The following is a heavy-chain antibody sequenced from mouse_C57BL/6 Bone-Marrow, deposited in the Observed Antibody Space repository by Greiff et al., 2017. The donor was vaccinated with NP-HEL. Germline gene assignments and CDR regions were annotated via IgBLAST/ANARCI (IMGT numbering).Heavy chain of an antibody. V-gene: IGHV1-75*01. CDR2: IFPGSGST. J-gene: IGHJ3*01. CDR1: GYTFTDYY. D-gene: IGHD2-3*01. Sequence: VKLKQSGPELVKPGASVKISCKASGYTFTDYYINWVKQRPGQGLEWIGWIFPGSGSTYYNEKFKGKATLTVDKSSSTAYMLLSSLTSEDSAVYFCARSGDGYLAWFAYWGQGTLVTVSA. CDR3: ARSGDGYLAWFAY.